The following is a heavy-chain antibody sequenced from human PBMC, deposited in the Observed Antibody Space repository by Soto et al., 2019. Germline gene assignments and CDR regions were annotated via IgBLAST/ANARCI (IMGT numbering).Heavy chain of an antibody. CDR3: ARNDDTPYYYEGMDV. CDR2: ISAYNGNT. J-gene: IGHJ6*02. Sequence: ASVQVSCKASGYTFTRYGISWLRQAAGQRLEWMGWISAYNGNTNYAQKLQGRVTMTTDTSTSTAYMELRSLRSDDTAVYYCARNDDTPYYYEGMDVWGQGTTVTVSS. CDR1: GYTFTRYG. D-gene: IGHD3-22*01. V-gene: IGHV1-18*04.